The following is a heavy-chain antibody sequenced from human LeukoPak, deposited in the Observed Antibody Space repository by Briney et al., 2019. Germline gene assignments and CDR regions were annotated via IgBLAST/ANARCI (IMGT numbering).Heavy chain of an antibody. Sequence: PGGSLRLSCAASGFSFSSYAMSWVRQAPGKGPEWVSALTGSGATTNYADSVKGRFTISRDNSKNTLFLQMNSLRAEDTAVYYCAKEDIVSTMGNFDYWGQGTLVTVSS. J-gene: IGHJ4*02. CDR1: GFSFSSYA. V-gene: IGHV3-23*01. CDR3: AKEDIVSTMGNFDY. D-gene: IGHD5/OR15-5a*01. CDR2: LTGSGATT.